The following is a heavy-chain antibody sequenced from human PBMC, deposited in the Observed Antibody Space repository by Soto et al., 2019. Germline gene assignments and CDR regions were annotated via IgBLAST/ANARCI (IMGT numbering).Heavy chain of an antibody. CDR1: GFTYSSYG. J-gene: IGHJ4*02. D-gene: IGHD4-17*01. Sequence: GGALRLSCGASGFTYSSYGMQWVRQAPGEGLEWVAVIWDDGSNKYYADSVKGRFTIYRDNSKNTLYLEMNSRTAEDKAGYNWATNIQAADHGDYEGIDDWGQGTLVTVSS. CDR3: ATNIQAADHGDYEGIDD. V-gene: IGHV3-33*01. CDR2: IWDDGSNK.